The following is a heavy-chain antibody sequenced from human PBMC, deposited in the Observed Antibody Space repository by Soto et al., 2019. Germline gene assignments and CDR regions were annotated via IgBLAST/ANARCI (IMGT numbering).Heavy chain of an antibody. D-gene: IGHD4-17*01. V-gene: IGHV3-23*01. CDR2: ISGSGGST. CDR3: AKDGRVSTVKPVGHFDY. Sequence: GAMRLSGAGSGCTFSSYAMSWVRQAPGKGLEWVSAISGSGGSTYYADSVKGRFTISRDNSKNTLYLQMNSLRAEDTAVYYCAKDGRVSTVKPVGHFDYWGQGYLVTVSS. CDR1: GCTFSSYA. J-gene: IGHJ4*02.